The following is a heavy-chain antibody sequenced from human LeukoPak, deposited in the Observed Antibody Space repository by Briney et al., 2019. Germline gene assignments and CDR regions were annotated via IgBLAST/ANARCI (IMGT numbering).Heavy chain of an antibody. J-gene: IGHJ4*02. D-gene: IGHD3-22*01. CDR2: IYYSGST. Sequence: PSETLSLTCTVSGGSISSYYWSWIRQPPGKGLEWIGYIYYSGSTNYNPSLKSRVTISVDTSKNQFSLKLSSVTAADTAVYYCTRAPPGMTMMTDYWGQGTLVTVSS. CDR3: TRAPPGMTMMTDY. CDR1: GGSISSYY. V-gene: IGHV4-59*01.